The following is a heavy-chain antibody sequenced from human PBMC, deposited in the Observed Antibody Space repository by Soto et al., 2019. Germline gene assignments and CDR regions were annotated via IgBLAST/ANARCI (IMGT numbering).Heavy chain of an antibody. CDR3: THIGRLPPSEAFAT. Sequence: EVQLVESGGGLVNPGGSLRLSCEVSGIDFTYAWMTWVRQAPGRGLECIGRIKSKASGGSIDYAAPVKGRFTISRDDSRSMLYLQMTSLISEDTGVYYCTHIGRLPPSEAFATWGRGTVVTVSS. CDR2: IKSKASGGSI. J-gene: IGHJ3*02. CDR1: GIDFTYAW. V-gene: IGHV3-15*01. D-gene: IGHD1-26*01.